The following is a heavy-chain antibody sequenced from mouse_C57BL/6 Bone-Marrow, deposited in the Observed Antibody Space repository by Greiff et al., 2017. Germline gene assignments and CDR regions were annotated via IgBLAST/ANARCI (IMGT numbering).Heavy chain of an antibody. J-gene: IGHJ3*01. V-gene: IGHV1-84*01. CDR2: IYPGSGTT. Sequence: QLQESGPELVKPGASVKISCKASGYTFTDYYINWVKQRPGQGLEWIGWIYPGSGTTKYNEKFKGKATLTVDTSSSTAYMQLSSLTSEDSAVYFCARSSIYYGSSSAWFAYWGQGTLVTVSA. CDR3: ARSSIYYGSSSAWFAY. CDR1: GYTFTDYY. D-gene: IGHD1-1*01.